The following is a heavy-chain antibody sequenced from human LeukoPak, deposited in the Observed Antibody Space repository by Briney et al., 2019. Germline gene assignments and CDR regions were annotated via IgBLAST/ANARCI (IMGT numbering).Heavy chain of an antibody. CDR3: AREVPHFTRGYSYYFDY. CDR1: GFTFSSYA. V-gene: IGHV3-30-3*01. Sequence: GGSLRLSCAASGFTFSSYAMHWVRQAPGKGLEWVAVISYDGSNKYYADSVKGRFTISRDNSKNTLYLQMNSLRAEDTAVYYCAREVPHFTRGYSYYFDYWGQGTLVTVSS. J-gene: IGHJ4*02. CDR2: ISYDGSNK. D-gene: IGHD3-22*01.